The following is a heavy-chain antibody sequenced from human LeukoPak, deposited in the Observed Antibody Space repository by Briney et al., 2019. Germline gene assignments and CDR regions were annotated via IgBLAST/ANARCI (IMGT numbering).Heavy chain of an antibody. CDR3: AKDLVGAGYDY. CDR1: GFTFSSYS. CDR2: ISSSTSYI. D-gene: IGHD1-26*01. Sequence: GGSLILSCAASGFTFSSYSMNWVRQAPGKGLEWVSSISSSTSYIYYADSVMGRFTISRDDAKNSLYLQMNSLRAEGTAVYYCAKDLVGAGYDYWGQGTLVTVSS. J-gene: IGHJ4*02. V-gene: IGHV3-21*04.